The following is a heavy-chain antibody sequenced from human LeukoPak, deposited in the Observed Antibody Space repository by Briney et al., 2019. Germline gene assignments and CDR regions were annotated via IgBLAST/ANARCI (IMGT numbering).Heavy chain of an antibody. CDR2: IIPIFGIA. J-gene: IGHJ3*02. D-gene: IGHD3-22*01. V-gene: IGHV1-69*04. Sequence: SVKISCKASGGTFSSYAISWVRQAPGQGLEWMGRIIPIFGIANYAQKFQGRVTITADKSTSTAYMELSSLRSEDTAVYYCARERSYSGYYDAFDIWGQGTMVTVSS. CDR1: GGTFSSYA. CDR3: ARERSYSGYYDAFDI.